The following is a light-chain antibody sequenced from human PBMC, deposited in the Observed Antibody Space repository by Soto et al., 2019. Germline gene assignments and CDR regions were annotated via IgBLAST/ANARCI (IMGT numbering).Light chain of an antibody. CDR1: QSVSSSY. Sequence: EIVLTQSPGTLSLSPGERATLSCRASQSVSSSYLAWYQQKPGQAPRPLIYGASSRAIGIPDRCSGSGSGTDFTLTISRLEPEDFAVYYCQQYGSSPWTVGQGTKVEIK. CDR2: GAS. CDR3: QQYGSSPWT. V-gene: IGKV3-20*01. J-gene: IGKJ1*01.